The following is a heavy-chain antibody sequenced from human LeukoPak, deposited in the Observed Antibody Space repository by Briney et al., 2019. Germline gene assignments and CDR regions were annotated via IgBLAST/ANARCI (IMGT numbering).Heavy chain of an antibody. CDR2: IRSKANSYAT. CDR3: TSSIAVAGSQNFDY. Sequence: GGSLRLSCAASGFTFSGPAMHWVRQASGKGLEWVGRIRSKANSYATAYAASVKGRFTISRDDSKNTAYLQMNSLKTEDTAVYYCTSSIAVAGSQNFDYWGQGTLVTVSS. V-gene: IGHV3-73*01. CDR1: GFTFSGPA. J-gene: IGHJ4*02. D-gene: IGHD6-19*01.